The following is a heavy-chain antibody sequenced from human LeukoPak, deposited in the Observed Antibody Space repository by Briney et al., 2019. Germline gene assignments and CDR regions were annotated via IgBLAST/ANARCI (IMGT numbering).Heavy chain of an antibody. D-gene: IGHD5-24*01. J-gene: IGHJ4*02. V-gene: IGHV4-34*01. CDR2: INHSGST. CDR3: AGGEQIWLHPDGPFYYFDY. Sequence: PSETLSLTCAVYGGSFSGYYWSWIRQPPGKGLGWIGEINHSGSTNYNPSLKSRVTISVDTSKNQFSLKLSSVTAADTAVYYCAGGEQIWLHPDGPFYYFDYWGQGTLVTVSS. CDR1: GGSFSGYY.